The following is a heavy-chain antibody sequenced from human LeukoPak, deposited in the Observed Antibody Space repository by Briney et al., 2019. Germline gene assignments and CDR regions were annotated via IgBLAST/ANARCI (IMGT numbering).Heavy chain of an antibody. CDR1: GYTFTGYY. J-gene: IGHJ4*02. Sequence: ASVKVSCKASGYTFTGYYMHWVRQAPGQGREWMGWINPNSCGTNYAQKFQGRVTMTRDTSISTAYMELSKLRSDDTAVYYCARESDIVPQVDYWGQGTLVTVSS. CDR3: ARESDIVPQVDY. D-gene: IGHD2-8*01. V-gene: IGHV1-2*02. CDR2: INPNSCGT.